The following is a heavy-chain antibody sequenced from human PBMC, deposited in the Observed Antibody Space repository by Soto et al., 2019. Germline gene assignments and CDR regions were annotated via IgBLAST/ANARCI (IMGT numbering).Heavy chain of an antibody. CDR3: AREYSLAVLAPGY. CDR2: ISYDRSNK. V-gene: IGHV3-30-3*01. J-gene: IGHJ4*02. Sequence: QVQLVESGGGVVQPGRSLRLSCAASGFTFSSYAVHWVRQAPGKGLEWVAVISYDRSNKYYADSVKGRFTVSRDNSKNTLYLQMSSLRAEDTAVYYCAREYSLAVLAPGYWGQGTLVTVSS. CDR1: GFTFSSYA. D-gene: IGHD2-8*02.